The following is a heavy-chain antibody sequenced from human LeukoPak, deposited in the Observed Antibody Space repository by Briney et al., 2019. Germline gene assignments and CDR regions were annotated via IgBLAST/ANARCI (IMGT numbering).Heavy chain of an antibody. CDR2: ISAYNGNT. CDR3: ARDSLTSSSFAD. Sequence: ASVKVSCKASGGTFSSYGISWVRQAPGQGLEWMGWISAYNGNTNYAQKLQGRVTMTTDTSTSTAYMELRSLRSDDTAVYYCARDSLTSSSFADWGQGTLVTVSS. J-gene: IGHJ4*02. D-gene: IGHD6-13*01. CDR1: GGTFSSYG. V-gene: IGHV1-18*01.